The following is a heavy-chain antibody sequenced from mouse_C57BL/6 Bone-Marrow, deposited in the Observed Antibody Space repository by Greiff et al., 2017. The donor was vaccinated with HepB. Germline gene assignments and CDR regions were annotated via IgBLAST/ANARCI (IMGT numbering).Heavy chain of an antibody. CDR3: ASDEGLRRFAY. CDR1: GYTFTDYN. V-gene: IGHV1-22*01. CDR2: INPNNGGT. J-gene: IGHJ3*01. Sequence: EVQLQESGPELVKPGASVKMSCKASGYTFTDYNMHWVKQSHGKSLEWIGYINPNNGGTSYNQKFKGKATLTVNKSFSTAYMELRSLTSEDSAVYYCASDEGLRRFAYWGQGTLVTVSA. D-gene: IGHD2-4*01.